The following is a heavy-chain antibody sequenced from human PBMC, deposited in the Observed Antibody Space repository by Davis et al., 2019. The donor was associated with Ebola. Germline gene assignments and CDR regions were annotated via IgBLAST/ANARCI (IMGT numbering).Heavy chain of an antibody. CDR3: ARVEGYYDFWSGLRGDYFDY. V-gene: IGHV3-7*01. D-gene: IGHD3-3*01. J-gene: IGHJ4*02. Sequence: GESLKISCATSGFSFSYYWMSWVRQAPGKGLEWVANIKQDGSEIYYVDSVKGRFTISRDNAKNSLYLQMNSLRAEDTAVYYCARVEGYYDFWSGLRGDYFDYWGQGTLVTVSS. CDR2: IKQDGSEI. CDR1: GFSFSYYW.